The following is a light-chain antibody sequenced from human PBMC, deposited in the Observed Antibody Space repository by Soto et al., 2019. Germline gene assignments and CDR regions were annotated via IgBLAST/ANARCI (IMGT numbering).Light chain of an antibody. CDR1: DIGSKS. V-gene: IGLV3-21*02. CDR3: QVWDSDIDHRVV. Sequence: SYVVTQPPSVSVAPGQTARITCGGNDIGSKSVHWYQQKAGQAPVLFVHDDSDRPSGIPERFSGSNSGNTATLSISRVEAGDEADYYCQVWDSDIDHRVVFGGGTKLTVL. CDR2: DDS. J-gene: IGLJ2*01.